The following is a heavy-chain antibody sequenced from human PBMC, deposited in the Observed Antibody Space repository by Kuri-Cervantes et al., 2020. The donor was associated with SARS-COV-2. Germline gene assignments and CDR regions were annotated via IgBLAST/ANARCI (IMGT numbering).Heavy chain of an antibody. D-gene: IGHD6-19*01. J-gene: IGHJ3*02. CDR1: GGSISSYY. Sequence: GSLRLSCTVSGGSISSYYWSWIRQPPGKGLEWIGYIYYSGGTNYNPSLKSRVTISVDTSKNQFSLKLSSVTAADTAVYYCARYPTGSSGWYSSDAFDIWGQGTMVTVSS. CDR3: ARYPTGSSGWYSSDAFDI. V-gene: IGHV4-59*01. CDR2: IYYSGGT.